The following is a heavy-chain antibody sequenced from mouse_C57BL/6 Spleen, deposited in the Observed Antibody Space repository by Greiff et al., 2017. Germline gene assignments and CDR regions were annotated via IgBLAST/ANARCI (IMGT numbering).Heavy chain of an antibody. J-gene: IGHJ3*01. CDR1: GFTFSDYG. CDR2: ISGGSGTI. V-gene: IGHV5-17*01. D-gene: IGHD2-2*01. Sequence: DVHLVESGGGLVKPGGSLKLSCAASGFTFSDYGLHWVRQAPEKGLEWVAYISGGSGTIYYADTVKGRFTISRDNAKNTLFLQMTSLRSEDTAIYYCAGGGYEFAYWGQGTLVTVSA. CDR3: AGGGYEFAY.